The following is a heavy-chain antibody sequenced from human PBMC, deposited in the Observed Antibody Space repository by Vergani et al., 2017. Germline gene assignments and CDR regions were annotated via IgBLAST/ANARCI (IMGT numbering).Heavy chain of an antibody. CDR1: GFTFSSYG. CDR3: ARYIAVAGNDAFDI. J-gene: IGHJ3*02. CDR2: ISYDGSNK. V-gene: IGHV3-30*03. Sequence: QVQLVESGGGVVQPGRSLRLSCAASGFTFSSYGMHWVRQAPGKGLEWVTIISYDGSNKYYADSVKGRFTISRDNSKNTLYLQMNSLRAEDTAVYYCARYIAVAGNDAFDIWGQGTMVTVSS. D-gene: IGHD6-19*01.